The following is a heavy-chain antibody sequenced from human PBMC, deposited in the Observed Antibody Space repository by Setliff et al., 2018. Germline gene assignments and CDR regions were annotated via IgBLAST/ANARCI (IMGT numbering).Heavy chain of an antibody. V-gene: IGHV1-3*02. CDR1: GYTFTSYA. CDR2: SNAGNGNT. Sequence: ASVKVSCKASGYTFTSYAMHWVRQAPGQRLEWMGWSNAGNGNTKYSQEFQGRVTITRDTSASTVYMDMSSLRSEDTAVYYCARGYSYGYDSGYYFDYWGQGTLVTVSS. J-gene: IGHJ4*02. CDR3: ARGYSYGYDSGYYFDY. D-gene: IGHD5-18*01.